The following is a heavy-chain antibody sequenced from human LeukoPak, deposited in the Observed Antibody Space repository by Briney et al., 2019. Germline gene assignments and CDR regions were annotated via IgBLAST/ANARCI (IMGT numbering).Heavy chain of an antibody. V-gene: IGHV3-23*01. CDR2: ISGSGGST. CDR3: ARALPAASHTSFDY. D-gene: IGHD6-13*01. CDR1: GFTFSSYA. J-gene: IGHJ4*02. Sequence: GGSLRLSCAASGFTFSSYAMSWVRQAPGKGLEWVSAISGSGGSTYYADSVKGRFTISRDNSKNTLYLQMNSLRAEDTAMYYCARALPAASHTSFDYWGQGTLVTVSS.